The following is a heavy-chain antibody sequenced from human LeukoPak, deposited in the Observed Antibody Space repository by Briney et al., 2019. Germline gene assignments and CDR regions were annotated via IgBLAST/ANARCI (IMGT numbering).Heavy chain of an antibody. J-gene: IGHJ4*02. CDR2: ISGSGGST. CDR3: AKDLYRYGSTFSLEWDY. CDR1: GFTFSSYA. V-gene: IGHV3-23*01. Sequence: GGSLRLSCAASGFTFSSYAMSWVRQAPGKGLEWVSAISGSGGSTYYADSVKRRFPISRDNSKNTLYLQMNSLRAEDTAVYYCAKDLYRYGSTFSLEWDYWGQGTLVTVSS. D-gene: IGHD5-18*01.